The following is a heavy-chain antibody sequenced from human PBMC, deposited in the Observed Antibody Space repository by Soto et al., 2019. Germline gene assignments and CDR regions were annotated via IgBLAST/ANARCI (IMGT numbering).Heavy chain of an antibody. CDR3: ASPHDFWSGYWFDP. J-gene: IGHJ5*02. D-gene: IGHD3-3*01. V-gene: IGHV1-69*13. CDR1: GGTFSSYA. CDR2: IIPIFGTA. Sequence: SVKVSCKASGGTFSSYAISWVRQAPGQGLEWMGGIIPIFGTANYAQKFQGRVTITADESTSTAYMELSSLRSEDTAVYYCASPHDFWSGYWFDPWGQGTLVTVSS.